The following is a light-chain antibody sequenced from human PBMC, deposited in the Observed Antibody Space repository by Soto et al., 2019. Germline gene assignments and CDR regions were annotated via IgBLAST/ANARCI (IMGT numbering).Light chain of an antibody. J-gene: IGLJ2*01. CDR2: HDT. V-gene: IGLV3-1*01. Sequence: SYELTQPPSVSVSSGQTASIPCSGDKLGDKYACWYQQKPGQSPVLVIYHDTKRPSGIPERFSGSNSGNTATLTISGTQAMDEADYYCQAWDSSTAVFGGGTQLPVL. CDR1: KLGDKY. CDR3: QAWDSSTAV.